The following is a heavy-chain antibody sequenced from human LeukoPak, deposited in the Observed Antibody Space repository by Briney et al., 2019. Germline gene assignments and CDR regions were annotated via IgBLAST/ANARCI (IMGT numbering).Heavy chain of an antibody. D-gene: IGHD1/OR15-1a*01. CDR3: ATNGAGFDT. Sequence: PGGSLRLSCAASGFTFNDYYMSWIRQAPGKGLEWLSYINIGGTNTHYADSVKGRFTISRDNAKKSLYLEMNNLRAEDTAVYYCATNGAGFDTWGQGVLVTVSS. J-gene: IGHJ5*02. CDR2: INIGGTNT. CDR1: GFTFNDYY. V-gene: IGHV3-11*01.